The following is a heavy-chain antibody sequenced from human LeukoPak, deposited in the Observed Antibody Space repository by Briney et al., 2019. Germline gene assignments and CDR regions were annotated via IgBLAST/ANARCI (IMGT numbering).Heavy chain of an antibody. Sequence: GGSLRLSCAASGFTFSSYWIHWVRQAPGKGLVWVSRINTAGSTTSYADSVKGRFTISRDNAKNTLYLQMNSLGAEDTVVYYCARGSGQHGDYFDYWGQGTLVTVSS. CDR3: ARGSGQHGDYFDY. V-gene: IGHV3-74*01. CDR2: INTAGSTT. D-gene: IGHD6-25*01. CDR1: GFTFSSYW. J-gene: IGHJ4*02.